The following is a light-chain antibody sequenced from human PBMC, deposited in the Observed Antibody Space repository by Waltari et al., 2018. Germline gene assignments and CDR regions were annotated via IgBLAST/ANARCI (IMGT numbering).Light chain of an antibody. J-gene: IGLJ1*01. V-gene: IGLV2-23*02. CDR1: SSDVGGYSL. CDR3: CSYAGSTTSSVV. Sequence: QSALTQPASVSGSTGQSITISCTGSSSDVGGYSLVTCYQQHPGKAPKLMIYAVTKRPSGVSHRFSGSKSGNTASLTISGLQTEDEADYYCCSYAGSTTSSVVFGTGTKVIVL. CDR2: AVT.